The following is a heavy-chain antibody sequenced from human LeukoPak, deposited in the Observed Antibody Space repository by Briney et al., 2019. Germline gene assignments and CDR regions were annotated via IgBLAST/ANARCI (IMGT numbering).Heavy chain of an antibody. CDR2: IYYSGST. V-gene: IGHV4-31*03. J-gene: IGHJ6*02. Sequence: NPSETLSLTCTVSGGSISSGGYYWSWIRQHPGKGLEWIGYIYYSGSTYYNPSLKSRVTISVDTSKNQFSLKLSSVTAADTAVYYCARVPLGYYGMDVWGQGTTVTVSS. CDR3: ARVPLGYYGMDV. CDR1: GGSISSGGYY.